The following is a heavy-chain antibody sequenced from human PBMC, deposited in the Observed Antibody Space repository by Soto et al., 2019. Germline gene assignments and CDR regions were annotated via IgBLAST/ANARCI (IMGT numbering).Heavy chain of an antibody. D-gene: IGHD5-12*01. CDR1: GGSVSIDFY. V-gene: IGHV4-61*01. CDR3: ARDRDGYNHLDF. J-gene: IGHJ4*02. Sequence: NPSETLSLTCTVSGGSVSIDFYCTCIRQPPGKGLEWIGYNNYRGGATYSPGSTTYNPSLKSRVTISVDTSKNQFSLSLRSVTAADTAMYYCARDRDGYNHLDFWGQGTLVTVSS. CDR2: NNYRGGATYSPGST.